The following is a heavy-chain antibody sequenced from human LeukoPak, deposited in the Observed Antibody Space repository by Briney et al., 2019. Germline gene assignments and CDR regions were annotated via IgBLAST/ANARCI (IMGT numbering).Heavy chain of an antibody. V-gene: IGHV3-48*01. CDR1: GFTFSSYS. D-gene: IGHD3-3*01. Sequence: GGSLRLSCAASGFTFSSYSMNWVRQAPGKGLERVSYISSSSSTIYYADSVKGRFTISRDNAKNSLYLQMNSLRAEDTAVYYCARVGLYYDFWSGYPEDYYYMDVWGKGTTVTVSS. J-gene: IGHJ6*03. CDR2: ISSSSSTI. CDR3: ARVGLYYDFWSGYPEDYYYMDV.